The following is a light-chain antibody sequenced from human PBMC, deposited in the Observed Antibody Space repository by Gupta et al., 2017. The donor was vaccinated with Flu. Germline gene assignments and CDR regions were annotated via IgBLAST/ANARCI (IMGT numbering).Light chain of an antibody. Sequence: ELVMTQSPATLSVSPGERATLSCRASQSVTSNLAWYQQKPGQAPRLLIYGASTRATGIPARFGGSGSGTXFTLTIXSLQSEDFAVYFCQQDNNWPGTFGXGTKVDIK. J-gene: IGKJ4*01. CDR1: QSVTSN. CDR3: QQDNNWPGT. CDR2: GAS. V-gene: IGKV3-15*01.